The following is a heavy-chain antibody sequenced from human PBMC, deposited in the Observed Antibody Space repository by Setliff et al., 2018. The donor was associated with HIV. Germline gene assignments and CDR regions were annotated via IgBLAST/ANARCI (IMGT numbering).Heavy chain of an antibody. CDR1: GFSLTTSGMC. V-gene: IGHV2-70*17. J-gene: IGHJ4*02. CDR2: VDWNNDK. D-gene: IGHD6-19*01. Sequence: SGPTLVNPTQTLTLTCNFSGFSLTTSGMCVSLIRQPPGKALEWLARVDWNNDKFYSTSLKTRLTISEATSRNQVVLTMTDVDPMDTATYYCARVVYDSGWKYFDYWGQGTLVTVSS. CDR3: ARVVYDSGWKYFDY.